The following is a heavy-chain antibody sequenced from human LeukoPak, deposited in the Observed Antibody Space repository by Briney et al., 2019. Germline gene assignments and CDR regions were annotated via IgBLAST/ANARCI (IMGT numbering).Heavy chain of an antibody. V-gene: IGHV4-39*01. CDR1: GGSISSSSYY. Sequence: SETLSLTCTVSGGSISSSSYYWGWIRQPPGKGLEWIGSIYYSGSTYYNPSLKSRVTISVDTSKNQFSLKLSSVTAADTAVYYCARQGITYSRGWYVDYWGQGTLVTVSS. D-gene: IGHD6-19*01. J-gene: IGHJ4*02. CDR2: IYYSGST. CDR3: ARQGITYSRGWYVDY.